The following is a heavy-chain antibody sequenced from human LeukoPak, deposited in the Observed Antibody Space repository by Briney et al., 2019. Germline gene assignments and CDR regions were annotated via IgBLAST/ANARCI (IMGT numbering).Heavy chain of an antibody. CDR3: ARGGGDFWMNWFDP. Sequence: SETLSLTCAVYGGSFSGYYWSWIRQPPGKGLEWIGEINHSGSTNYNPSLKSRVTMSVDTSKNQFSLKLSSVTAADTAVYYCARGGGDFWMNWFDPWGQGTLVTVSS. J-gene: IGHJ5*02. CDR2: INHSGST. CDR1: GGSFSGYY. D-gene: IGHD3-3*01. V-gene: IGHV4-34*01.